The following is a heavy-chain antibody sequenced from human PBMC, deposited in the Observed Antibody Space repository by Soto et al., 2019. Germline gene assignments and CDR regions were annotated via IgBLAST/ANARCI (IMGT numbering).Heavy chain of an antibody. CDR3: VKSAVAGTYYFDY. V-gene: IGHV3-33*06. D-gene: IGHD6-19*01. Sequence: QVQLVESGGGVVQRGRSLRLSCAASGFTFSTYGMHWVRQAPGKGLEWVALIWYDGNNKYYADSVKGRFTISRDNSKNTLYLQMNSLRAEDTAVYYCVKSAVAGTYYFDYWGQGTLVTVSS. CDR1: GFTFSTYG. J-gene: IGHJ4*02. CDR2: IWYDGNNK.